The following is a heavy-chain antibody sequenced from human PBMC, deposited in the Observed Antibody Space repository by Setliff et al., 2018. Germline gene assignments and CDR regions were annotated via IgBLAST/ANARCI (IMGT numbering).Heavy chain of an antibody. Sequence: GGSLRLSCAASGFTFSSYWMSWVRQAPGKGLEWVANIRHDGTEAYYEDSVKGRFTISRDNAKNTLYLQMNSLRAEDTAVYYCARAHSSTLSVHDYWGQGTLVTVSS. CDR2: IRHDGTEA. V-gene: IGHV3-7*01. CDR3: ARAHSSTLSVHDY. J-gene: IGHJ4*02. CDR1: GFTFSSYW. D-gene: IGHD2-2*01.